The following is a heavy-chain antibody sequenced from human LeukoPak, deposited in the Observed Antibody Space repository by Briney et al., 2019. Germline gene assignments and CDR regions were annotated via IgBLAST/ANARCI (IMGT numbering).Heavy chain of an antibody. J-gene: IGHJ4*02. D-gene: IGHD1-26*01. V-gene: IGHV3-7*05. CDR1: GFTLSSYW. CDR3: AYRNNFEY. CDR2: IKADGSEK. Sequence: GGFLRLSCAASGFTLSSYWMNWVRQPPGKGLEWVANIKADGSEKYYVDSVKGRFTISRDDAKRTVDLQMDNLRAEDTAIYYCAYRNNFEYWGQGALVTVSS.